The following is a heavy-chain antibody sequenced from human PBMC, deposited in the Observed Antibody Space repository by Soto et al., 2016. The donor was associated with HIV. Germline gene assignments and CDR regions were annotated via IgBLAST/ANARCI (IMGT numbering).Heavy chain of an antibody. CDR2: ISGSGGST. J-gene: IGHJ4*02. CDR1: GFTFSSYA. Sequence: EVQLLESGGGLVQPGGSLRLSCAASGFTFSSYAMSWVRQAPGKGLEWVSAISGSGGSTYYADSVKGRFTISRGNSKNTLYLQMNSLRAEDTAVYYCAKGDYYDSSGFIDYWGQGTLVTVSS. D-gene: IGHD3-22*01. V-gene: IGHV3-23*01. CDR3: AKGDYYDSSGFIDY.